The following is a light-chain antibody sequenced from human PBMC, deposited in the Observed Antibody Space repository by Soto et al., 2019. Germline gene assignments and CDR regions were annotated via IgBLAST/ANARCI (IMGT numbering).Light chain of an antibody. V-gene: IGLV2-14*01. Sequence: QSALTQPASVSGSPGQSITISCTGSSSDVGGYNYVSWYQHHPGKAPKLMIYEVNNRPSGVSNRFSGSKSGNTASLTLSGLQAEDEADYYCSSYASSSSVVVGGSVVFGGGTKVTVL. J-gene: IGLJ2*01. CDR1: SSDVGGYNY. CDR2: EVN. CDR3: SSYASSSSVVVGGSVV.